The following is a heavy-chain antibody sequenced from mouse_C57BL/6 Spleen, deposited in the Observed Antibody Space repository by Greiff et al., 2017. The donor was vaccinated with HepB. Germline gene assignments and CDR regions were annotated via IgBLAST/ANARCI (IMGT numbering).Heavy chain of an antibody. V-gene: IGHV1-50*01. CDR1: GYTFTSYW. Sequence: VQLQQPGAELVKPGASVKLSCKASGYTFTSYWMQWVKQRPGQGLEWIGEIDPSDSYTNYNQKFKGKATLTVDTSSSTAYMQLSSLTSEDSAVYYCARKDLHYWGQGTTLTVSS. CDR2: IDPSDSYT. CDR3: ARKDLHY. J-gene: IGHJ2*01.